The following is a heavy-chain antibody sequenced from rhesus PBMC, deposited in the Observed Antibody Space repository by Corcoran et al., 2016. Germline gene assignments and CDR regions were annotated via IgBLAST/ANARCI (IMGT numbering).Heavy chain of an antibody. J-gene: IGHJ4*01. V-gene: IGHV4-173*01. CDR3: AIGYSGSSFDY. D-gene: IGHD6-25*01. CDR1: GGSISSNY. Sequence: QLQLQESGPGLVKPSETLSLTCAVSGGSISSNYWSWIRQPPGNGREWIGRISGSGGSTDYNPSLKRRVTISKDTSKNQFSLKLSSVTAADTAVYYCAIGYSGSSFDYWGQGVLVTVSS. CDR2: ISGSGGST.